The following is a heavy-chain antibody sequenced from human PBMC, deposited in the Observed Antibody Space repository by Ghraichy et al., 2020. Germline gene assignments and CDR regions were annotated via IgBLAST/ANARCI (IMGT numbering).Heavy chain of an antibody. J-gene: IGHJ6*03. CDR1: GFSLSTSGMC. D-gene: IGHD3-16*01. CDR3: ARSPYYYYYMDV. V-gene: IGHV2-70*11. Sequence: SGPTLVKPTQTLTLTCTFSGFSLSTSGMCVSWIRQPPGKALEWLARIDWDDDKYYNTSLKTRLTISKDTSKNQVVLIMTNINPVDTATYYCARSPYYYYYMDVWGKGTTVTVSS. CDR2: IDWDDDK.